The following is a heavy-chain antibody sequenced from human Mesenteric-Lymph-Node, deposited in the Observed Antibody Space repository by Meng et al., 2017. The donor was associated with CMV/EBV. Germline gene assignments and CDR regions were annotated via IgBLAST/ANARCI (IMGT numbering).Heavy chain of an antibody. V-gene: IGHV3-64*01. CDR3: ARDRREMATWGVWYFDL. CDR2: ISSNGGST. J-gene: IGHJ2*01. Sequence: FTFSSYAMHWVRQAPGKGLEYVSAISSNGGSTYYANSVKGRFTISRDNSKNTLYLQMGSLRAEDMAVYYCARDRREMATWGVWYFDLWGRGTLVTVSS. D-gene: IGHD5-24*01. CDR1: FTFSSYA.